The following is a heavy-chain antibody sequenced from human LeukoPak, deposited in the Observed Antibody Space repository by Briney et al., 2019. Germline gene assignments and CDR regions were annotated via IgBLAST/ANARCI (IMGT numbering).Heavy chain of an antibody. J-gene: IGHJ4*02. CDR1: GGSFSGYY. CDR2: INHSGST. V-gene: IGHV4-34*01. CDR3: ARRSGYSSGWYVLPPAPFDY. Sequence: SETLSLTFAVYGGSFSGYYWSWIRQPPGKGLEWIGEINHSGSTNYNPSLKSRVTISVDTSKNQFSLKLSSVSAADTAVYYCARRSGYSSGWYVLPPAPFDYWGQGTLVTVSS. D-gene: IGHD6-19*01.